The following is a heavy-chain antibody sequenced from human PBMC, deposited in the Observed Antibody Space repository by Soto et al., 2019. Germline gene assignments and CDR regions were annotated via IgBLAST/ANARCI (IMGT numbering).Heavy chain of an antibody. CDR3: AKCEGYYYYYGMDV. CDR2: ISGSGGST. Sequence: EVQLLESGGGLVQPGGSLRLSCAASGFTFSSYAMSWVRQAPGKGLEWVSAISGSGGSTYYADSVKGRFTISRDNSKNTLYLQMNSLRADDTAVYYCAKCEGYYYYYGMDVWGQGTTVTVSS. J-gene: IGHJ6*02. CDR1: GFTFSSYA. V-gene: IGHV3-23*01.